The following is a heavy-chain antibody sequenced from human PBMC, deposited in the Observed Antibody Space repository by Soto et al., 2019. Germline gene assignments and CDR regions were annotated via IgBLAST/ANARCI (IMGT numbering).Heavy chain of an antibody. CDR3: VADYGDTQYDFDD. CDR2: FHRSGTT. Sequence: PSETLSLTCGVSGSSINRGYYWGWIRQPPGKGLEWIASFHRSGTTYYNPSLKSRVTISVDTSKNQLSLRLRSVTAADTAVYYCVADYGDTQYDFDDWGQGALVTVSS. D-gene: IGHD4-17*01. V-gene: IGHV4-38-2*01. J-gene: IGHJ4*02. CDR1: GSSINRGYY.